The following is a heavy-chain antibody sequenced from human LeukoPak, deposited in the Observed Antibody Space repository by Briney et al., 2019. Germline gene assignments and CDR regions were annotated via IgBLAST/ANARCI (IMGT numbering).Heavy chain of an antibody. D-gene: IGHD2-15*01. V-gene: IGHV3-30*02. CDR2: IRYDGSNK. CDR3: AKTATPGYYYYYMDV. CDR1: GFTFSSYG. Sequence: GGSLRLSCAASGFTFSSYGMHWVRQAPGKGLEWVAFIRYDGSNKYYADSVKGRFTISRDNSKNTLYLQMNSLRAEDTAAYYCAKTATPGYYYYYMDVWGKGTTVTVSS. J-gene: IGHJ6*03.